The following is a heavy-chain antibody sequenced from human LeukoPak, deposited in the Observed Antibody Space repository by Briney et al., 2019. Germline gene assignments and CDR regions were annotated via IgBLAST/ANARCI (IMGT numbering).Heavy chain of an antibody. CDR1: GGSISSSSYY. V-gene: IGHV4-39*07. CDR3: AHHRSSSLDKLNYYMDV. CDR2: IYYSGST. Sequence: PSETLSLTCTVSGGSISSSSYYWGWIRQPPGKGLEWIGSIYYSGSTNYNPSLKSRVTISVDTSKNQFSLKLSSVTAADTAVYYCAHHRSSSLDKLNYYMDVWGKGTTVTVSS. J-gene: IGHJ6*03. D-gene: IGHD6-6*01.